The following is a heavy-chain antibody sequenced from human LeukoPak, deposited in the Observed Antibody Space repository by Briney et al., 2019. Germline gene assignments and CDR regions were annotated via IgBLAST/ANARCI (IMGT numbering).Heavy chain of an antibody. D-gene: IGHD1-26*01. J-gene: IGHJ4*02. CDR2: IYSGGTT. CDR3: ARRPPDSGSAHYFDY. CDR1: GFTVSNNY. Sequence: GGSLRLSCAASGFTVSNNYMSWVRQAPGKGLEWVSVIYSGGTTYYADSVKGRFTISRDNSKNTLYLQMNSLRAEDTAVYYCARRPPDSGSAHYFDYWGQGTLVTVSS. V-gene: IGHV3-66*04.